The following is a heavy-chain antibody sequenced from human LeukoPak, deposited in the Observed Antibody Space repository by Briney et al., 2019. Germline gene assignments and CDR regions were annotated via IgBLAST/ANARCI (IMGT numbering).Heavy chain of an antibody. V-gene: IGHV3-48*04. CDR3: ARRVPNEVITDYFDY. D-gene: IGHD3-16*01. Sequence: PGGSLRLSCVASGFSLSSYSMNWARQAPGKGLEWISFIHSSGGIIFYAESVKGRFTISRDNAKNSLFLQMDSLRAEDTAVYYCARRVPNEVITDYFDYWGPGTLVTVSS. CDR1: GFSLSSYS. J-gene: IGHJ4*02. CDR2: IHSSGGII.